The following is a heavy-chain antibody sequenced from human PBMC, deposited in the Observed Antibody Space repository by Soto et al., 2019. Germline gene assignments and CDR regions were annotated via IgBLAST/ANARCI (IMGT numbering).Heavy chain of an antibody. CDR2: IYPGDSDT. CDR1: GYSFTSYW. V-gene: IGHV5-51*01. D-gene: IGHD5-12*01. J-gene: IGHJ6*03. CDR3: ARLSGYDRKRDYYYYYMDV. Sequence: GESLKISCKGSGYSFTSYWIGWVRQMPGKGLEWMGIIYPGDSDTRYSPSFQGQVTISADKSISTAHLQWSSLKASDTAMYYCARLSGYDRKRDYYYYYMDVWGKGTTVTVSS.